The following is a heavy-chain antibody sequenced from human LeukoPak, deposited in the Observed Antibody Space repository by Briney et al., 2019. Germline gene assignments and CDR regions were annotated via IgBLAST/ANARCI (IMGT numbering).Heavy chain of an antibody. Sequence: ASVTVSCKSSGGTFSSYGINWVRQAPGQGLEWTGGIIPIFGSADYAQKFQGRVTITTDESTSTAYMELSSLRSEDTAVYYCVRIIVPGGSTSSSYYYYYMDVWGKGTTVTVSS. V-gene: IGHV1-69*05. D-gene: IGHD2-2*01. CDR3: VRIIVPGGSTSSSYYYYYMDV. CDR1: GGTFSSYG. CDR2: IIPIFGSA. J-gene: IGHJ6*03.